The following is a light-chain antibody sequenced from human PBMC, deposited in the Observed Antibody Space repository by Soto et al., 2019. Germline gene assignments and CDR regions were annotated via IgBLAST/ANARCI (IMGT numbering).Light chain of an antibody. CDR3: QQGYDTFWT. CDR2: DAS. V-gene: IGKV3-11*01. Sequence: ELALTQSPPTLSLSPGERATLSCRASQSVSNYLAWYQQIPGQAPRLLIYDASNRATGIPARFSGSGSGTHFTLTISSLQPEDSATYYCQQGYDTFWTFGQGTKVDIK. CDR1: QSVSNY. J-gene: IGKJ1*01.